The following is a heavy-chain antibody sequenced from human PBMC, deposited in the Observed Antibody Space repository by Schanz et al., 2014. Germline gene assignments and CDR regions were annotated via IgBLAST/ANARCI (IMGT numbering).Heavy chain of an antibody. D-gene: IGHD4-4*01. CDR2: INPNSGGT. CDR1: GYIFSSYA. J-gene: IGHJ4*02. V-gene: IGHV1-2*02. CDR3: ARGSIYSNSKFFVY. Sequence: QLVQSGSEFRKPGASVKVSCKASGYIFSSYAIHWVRQAPGQGLEWMGWINPNSGGTNYAQKFQGRVTMTRDTSISTAYMELRRLRSDDTAVYYCARGSIYSNSKFFVYWGQGTLVTVSS.